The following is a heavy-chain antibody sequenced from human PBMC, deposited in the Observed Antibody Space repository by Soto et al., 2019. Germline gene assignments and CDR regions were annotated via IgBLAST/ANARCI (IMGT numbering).Heavy chain of an antibody. CDR2: IYYSGST. J-gene: IGHJ6*02. D-gene: IGHD3-3*01. V-gene: IGHV4-59*01. CDR3: ARGVQDFWSGYYLYYYYGMDV. Sequence: SETLSLTCTVSGGSISSYYWSWIRQPPGKGLEWIGYIYYSGSTNYNPSLKSRVTISVDTSKNQFSLKLSSVTAADTAVYYCARGVQDFWSGYYLYYYYGMDVWSQGTTVTVSS. CDR1: GGSISSYY.